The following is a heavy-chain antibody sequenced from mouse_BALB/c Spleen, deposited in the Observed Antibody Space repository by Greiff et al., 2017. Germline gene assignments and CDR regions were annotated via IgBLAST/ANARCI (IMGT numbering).Heavy chain of an antibody. V-gene: IGHV1-84*02. D-gene: IGHD1-1*01. Sequence: LVESGPELVKPGASVKISCKASGYTFTDYYINWVKQKPGQGLEWIGWIYPGSGNTKYNEKFKGKATLTVDTSSSTAYMQLSSLTSEDTAVYFCACTTVVPYWYFDVWGAGTTVTVSS. J-gene: IGHJ1*01. CDR3: ACTTVVPYWYFDV. CDR2: IYPGSGNT. CDR1: GYTFTDYY.